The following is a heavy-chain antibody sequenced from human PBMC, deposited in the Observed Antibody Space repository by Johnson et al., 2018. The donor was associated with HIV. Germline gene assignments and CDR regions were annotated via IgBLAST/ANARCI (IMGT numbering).Heavy chain of an antibody. CDR1: GFTFDDYA. CDR3: TTARAQTAFYI. Sequence: EKLVESGGGVFQPGGSLRLSCAASGFTFDDYAMHWVRQAPGKGLEWVSAISGSGGSTYYADSVKGRFTISRDNSKNTLYLQLDSLKSDDTAVYYCTTARAQTAFYIWGQGTMVTVSS. V-gene: IGHV3-23*04. CDR2: ISGSGGST. J-gene: IGHJ3*02.